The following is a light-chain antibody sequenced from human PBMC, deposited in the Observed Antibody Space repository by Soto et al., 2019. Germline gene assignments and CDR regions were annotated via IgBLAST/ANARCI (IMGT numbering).Light chain of an antibody. Sequence: EIVLTQSPGTLSLSPGERATLSCRASQSVSSIYLAWYQQKPGQAPRVLIYGASSRATGIPDRFSGSGSGTDFTLTLSRLEPEDFAVFSCQQYGSSPVTFGQGTKVEIK. CDR2: GAS. J-gene: IGKJ1*01. V-gene: IGKV3-20*01. CDR3: QQYGSSPVT. CDR1: QSVSSIY.